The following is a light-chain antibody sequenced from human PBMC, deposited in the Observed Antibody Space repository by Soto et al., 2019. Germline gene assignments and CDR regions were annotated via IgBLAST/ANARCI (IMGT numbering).Light chain of an antibody. Sequence: QSVLTQPPSASGTPGQRVTISCSGSNSNIGINRVNWYQQLPGTAPKLLIYSNNQRPSGVPDRFSGSKSGTSASLPISGLQSADEADYYCSTWDATLNGLVVFGGGTKPTVL. V-gene: IGLV1-44*01. CDR2: SNN. CDR1: NSNIGINR. CDR3: STWDATLNGLVV. J-gene: IGLJ2*01.